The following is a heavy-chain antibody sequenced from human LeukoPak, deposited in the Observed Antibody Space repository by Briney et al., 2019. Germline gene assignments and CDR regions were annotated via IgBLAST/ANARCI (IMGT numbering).Heavy chain of an antibody. Sequence: SETLSLTCTVSGGSISSYSWSWIRQPAGKGLEWIGRIYTSGSTNYNPSLKSRVTMSVDTSKNQFSLKLSSVTAADTAVYYCARDRGYVLRYFDLSGSAFDIWGQGTMVTVSS. CDR3: ARDRGYVLRYFDLSGSAFDI. D-gene: IGHD3-9*01. J-gene: IGHJ3*02. V-gene: IGHV4-4*07. CDR1: GGSISSYS. CDR2: IYTSGST.